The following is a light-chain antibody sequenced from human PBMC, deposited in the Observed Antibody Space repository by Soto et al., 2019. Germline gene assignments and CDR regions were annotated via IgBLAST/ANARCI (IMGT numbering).Light chain of an antibody. J-gene: IGKJ5*01. CDR1: QDIRTY. V-gene: IGKV1-39*01. CDR2: AAS. Sequence: DIQMTQTPSSLSASVGDRVTITCRASQDIRTYLDWYQQKSGKAPKLLIYAASSLQSGVPSRFSGSGSGTDFTLTISRLEPEDFAGYYCQQSGSSLITFGQGTRLEIK. CDR3: QQSGSSLIT.